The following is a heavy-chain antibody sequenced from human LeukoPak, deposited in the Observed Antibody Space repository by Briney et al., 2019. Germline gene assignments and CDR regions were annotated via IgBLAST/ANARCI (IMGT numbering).Heavy chain of an antibody. D-gene: IGHD3-22*01. CDR1: GGSISSYY. CDR2: IYYSGST. Sequence: SETLSLTCTVSGGSISSYYWSWIRQPPGKGLEWIGYIYYSGSTNYNPSLKSRVTISVDTSKNQFSLTLSSVTAADTAVYYCARAEYYYDSSGYLYWGQGALVTVSS. V-gene: IGHV4-59*01. J-gene: IGHJ4*02. CDR3: ARAEYYYDSSGYLY.